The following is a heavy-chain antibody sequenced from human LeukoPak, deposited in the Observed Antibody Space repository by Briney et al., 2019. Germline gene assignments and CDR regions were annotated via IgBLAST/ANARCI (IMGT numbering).Heavy chain of an antibody. CDR1: GYTFTEYY. Sequence: ASVEVSCKTSGYTFTEYYIHWVRQAPGQGLEWMGWIDPNSGGTNYAQRFQGRVTMVRDTSSSTAYMELRRLTSDDTAVYYCTRDAXSAXGGYWGQGTLVTVS. CDR3: TRDAXSAXGGY. CDR2: IDPNSGGT. V-gene: IGHV1-2*02. J-gene: IGHJ4*02. D-gene: IGHD2-15*01.